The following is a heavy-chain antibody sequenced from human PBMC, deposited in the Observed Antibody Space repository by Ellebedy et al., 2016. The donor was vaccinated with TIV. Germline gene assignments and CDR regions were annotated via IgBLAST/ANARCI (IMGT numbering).Heavy chain of an antibody. D-gene: IGHD3-16*01. V-gene: IGHV3-9*01. CDR3: VKDMAPGGSDL. CDR1: GFTFDEHA. CDR2: MIWDGGTI. J-gene: IGHJ3*01. Sequence: SLKISCAGSGFTFDEHAMPWVRQSPGKGLEWVSGMIWDGGTIGYADSVKGRFTISRDIAKNSLYLQMNSLKPEDTALYYWVKDMAPGGSDLWGQGTMVTVSS.